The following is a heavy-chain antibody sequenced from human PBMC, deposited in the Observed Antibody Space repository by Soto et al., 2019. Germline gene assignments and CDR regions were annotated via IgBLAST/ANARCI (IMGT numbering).Heavy chain of an antibody. CDR2: IYYSGST. CDR3: ATLTNYYDSSGYYLYYFDY. CDR1: GGTISSSSYY. J-gene: IGHJ4*02. Sequence: SQTLLLTCTVSGGTISSSSYYWGWLRQPPGKGLEWIGSIYYSGSTYYNPSLKSRVTISVDTSKNQFSLKLSSVTAADTAVYYCATLTNYYDSSGYYLYYFDYWGQGTLVTVS. V-gene: IGHV4-39*01. D-gene: IGHD3-22*01.